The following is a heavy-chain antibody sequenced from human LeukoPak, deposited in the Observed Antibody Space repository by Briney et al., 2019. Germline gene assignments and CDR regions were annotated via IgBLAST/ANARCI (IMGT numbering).Heavy chain of an antibody. Sequence: ASVKVSCKASGYTFTGYYMHWVRQAPGQGLEWMGWINPNSGGTNYAQKFQGRVTMTRDTSISTAYMELSRLRSDDTAVYYCARDPEYDYGGNGDYWGQGTLVTVSS. CDR1: GYTFTGYY. D-gene: IGHD4-17*01. J-gene: IGHJ4*02. CDR3: ARDPEYDYGGNGDY. CDR2: INPNSGGT. V-gene: IGHV1-2*02.